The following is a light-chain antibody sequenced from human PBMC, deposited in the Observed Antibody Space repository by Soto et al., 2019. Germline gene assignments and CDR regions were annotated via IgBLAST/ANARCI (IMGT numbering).Light chain of an antibody. Sequence: QSALTQPASVSGSPGQSITISCTGTSSDVGGYNHVSWYQQYPGKAPKVMIYDVSNRPSGVSNRFSGSKSGNTASLTISGLQAEDEADYYCSSYTSSSTLVFGGGTKGPS. CDR2: DVS. J-gene: IGLJ2*01. CDR1: SSDVGGYNH. CDR3: SSYTSSSTLV. V-gene: IGLV2-14*01.